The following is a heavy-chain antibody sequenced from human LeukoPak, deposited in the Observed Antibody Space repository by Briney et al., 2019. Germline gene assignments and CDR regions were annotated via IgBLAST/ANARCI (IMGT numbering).Heavy chain of an antibody. CDR2: ISSSSSYT. D-gene: IGHD4-23*01. J-gene: IGHJ4*02. CDR1: GSTFSDYY. CDR3: AREYNGGLDY. Sequence: GGSLRLSCAASGSTFSDYYMSWIRQAPGKGLEWISYISSSSSYTNYADSVKGRFTISRDNPKKSLYLQMNSLGAEDTAVYYCAREYNGGLDYWGLGTLVTVSS. V-gene: IGHV3-11*05.